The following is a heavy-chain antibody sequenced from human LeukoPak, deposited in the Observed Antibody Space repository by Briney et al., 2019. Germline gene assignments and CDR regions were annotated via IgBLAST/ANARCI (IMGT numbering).Heavy chain of an antibody. CDR2: INPSGGST. CDR3: AGVPLGSGWHWFAFDI. Sequence: ASVKVSCKASGYTFTSYYMHWVRQAPGQGLEWMGIINPSGGSTSYAQKFQGRVTMTRDTSTSTVYMELSSLRSEDTAVYYCAGVPLGSGWHWFAFDIWGQGTMVTVSS. V-gene: IGHV1-46*01. J-gene: IGHJ3*02. D-gene: IGHD6-19*01. CDR1: GYTFTSYY.